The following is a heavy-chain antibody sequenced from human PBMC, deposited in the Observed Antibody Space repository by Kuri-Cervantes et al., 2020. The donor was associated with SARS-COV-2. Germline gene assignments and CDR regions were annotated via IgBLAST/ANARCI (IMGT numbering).Heavy chain of an antibody. J-gene: IGHJ3*02. CDR1: GFTLSSYA. D-gene: IGHD2-2*01. Sequence: GGSLRLSCAASGFTLSSYAMSWVRQAPGKGLEWVSALSGSGGSTYCADSVKGRFTISRDNSKNTLYLQMNSLRAEDAAVYYCAKDYCSSTSCSQYDAFDIWGQGTMVTVSS. CDR2: LSGSGGST. CDR3: AKDYCSSTSCSQYDAFDI. V-gene: IGHV3-23*01.